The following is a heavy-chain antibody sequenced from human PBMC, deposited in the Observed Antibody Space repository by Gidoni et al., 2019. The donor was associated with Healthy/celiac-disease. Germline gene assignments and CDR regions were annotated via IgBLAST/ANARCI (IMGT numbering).Heavy chain of an antibody. J-gene: IGHJ4*02. CDR3: ARGHSSGWYESFVY. D-gene: IGHD6-19*01. CDR1: GFTFSSYA. CDR2: IRGSGGST. V-gene: IGHV3-23*01. Sequence: EVQLLESGGGLVQPGGSLRLSCAASGFTFSSYAMSWVLPAPGKGLEGVSAIRGSGGSTYYADSVKGRFTISSDNSKNTLYLQMNSLRAEDTAVYYCARGHSSGWYESFVYWGQGTLVTVSS.